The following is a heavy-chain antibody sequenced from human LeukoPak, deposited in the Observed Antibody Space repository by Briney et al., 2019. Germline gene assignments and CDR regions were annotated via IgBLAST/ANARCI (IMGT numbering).Heavy chain of an antibody. CDR2: IWYDGSNK. CDR3: AKGIAVAGTSLGY. Sequence: GGSLRLSCAASGFTFSSYGMHWVRQAPGKGLEWVAVIWYDGSNKYYADSVKGRFTISRDNSKNTLYLQMNSLRAEDTAVYYCAKGIAVAGTSLGYWGQGTLVTVSS. V-gene: IGHV3-33*06. J-gene: IGHJ4*02. CDR1: GFTFSSYG. D-gene: IGHD6-19*01.